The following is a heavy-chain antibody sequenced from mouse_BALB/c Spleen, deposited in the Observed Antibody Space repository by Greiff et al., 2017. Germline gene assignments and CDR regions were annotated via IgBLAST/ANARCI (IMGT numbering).Heavy chain of an antibody. CDR2: ISNGGGST. Sequence: DVMLVESGGGLVQPGGSLKLSCAASGFTFSSYTMSWVRQTPEKRLEWVAYISNGGGSTYYPDSVKGRFTISRDNAKNNLYLQMSSLKSEDTAMYYCARDRGKAEYGLYAMDYWGQGTSVTVSS. V-gene: IGHV5-12-2*01. D-gene: IGHD2-10*02. CDR1: GFTFSSYT. J-gene: IGHJ4*01. CDR3: ARDRGKAEYGLYAMDY.